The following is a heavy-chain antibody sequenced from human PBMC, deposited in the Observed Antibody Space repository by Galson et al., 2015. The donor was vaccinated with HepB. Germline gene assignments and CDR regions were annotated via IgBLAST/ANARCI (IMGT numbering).Heavy chain of an antibody. D-gene: IGHD2-21*01. CDR3: AKVTAVGDKEGAK. Sequence: SLRLSCAASGFNFSAYFMRWVRQAPGKGLECVSSISESGDKTFYADSVKGRFTISRDNSKNTMHLQMNSLRGEDTALYYCAKVTAVGDKEGAKWGQGTLVTV. CDR1: GFNFSAYF. CDR2: ISESGDKT. J-gene: IGHJ4*02. V-gene: IGHV3-23*01.